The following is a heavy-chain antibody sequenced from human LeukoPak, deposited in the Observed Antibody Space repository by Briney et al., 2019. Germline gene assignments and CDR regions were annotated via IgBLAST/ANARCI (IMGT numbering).Heavy chain of an antibody. CDR2: ISSSDYYM. CDR1: GFTFSGYT. J-gene: IGHJ4*02. Sequence: GGSLRLSCTASGFTFSGYTMNWVRQAPGKGLEWVSSISSSDYYMNYAESVEGRFTISRNNADNLLYLQMNSLRAEDTAMYYCAFGAGGTFWGQGTLVTVSS. D-gene: IGHD3-3*01. CDR3: AFGAGGTF. V-gene: IGHV3-21*06.